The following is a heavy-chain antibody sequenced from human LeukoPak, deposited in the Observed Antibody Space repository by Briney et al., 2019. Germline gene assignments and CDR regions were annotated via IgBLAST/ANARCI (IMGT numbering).Heavy chain of an antibody. CDR3: ASRTGTTADYYYYYYMDV. CDR2: IIPIFGTA. CDR1: GGTFSSYA. J-gene: IGHJ6*03. Sequence: ASVKVSCKASGGTFSSYAISWVRQAPGQGLEWMGGIIPIFGTANYAQKFQGRVTITTDESTSTAYMELSSLRSEDTAVYYCASRTGTTADYYYYYYMDVWGKGTTVNVSS. D-gene: IGHD1-7*01. V-gene: IGHV1-69*05.